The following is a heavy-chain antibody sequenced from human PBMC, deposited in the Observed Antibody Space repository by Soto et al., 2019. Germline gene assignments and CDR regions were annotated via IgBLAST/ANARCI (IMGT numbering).Heavy chain of an antibody. CDR3: AKEGVWTRDKGAP. V-gene: IGHV3-23*01. D-gene: IGHD2-15*01. CDR1: GFKFYSYS. J-gene: IGHJ5*02. CDR2: IDGGAVGT. Sequence: EVQLLESGGGLVQPGGSLRLSCGASGFKFYSYSMNWVRQAPGKGLEWVSGIDGGAVGTYYADSVKGRFSISRDNSGNTLCLQLRGPRGQDTAVYYCAKEGVWTRDKGAPWGQGTLVTVSP.